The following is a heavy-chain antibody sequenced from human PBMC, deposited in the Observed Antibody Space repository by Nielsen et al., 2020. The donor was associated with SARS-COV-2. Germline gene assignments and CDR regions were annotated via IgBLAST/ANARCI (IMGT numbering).Heavy chain of an antibody. D-gene: IGHD3-10*01. CDR2: IYYSGST. J-gene: IGHJ5*02. Sequence: ESLKISCLVSGGSISSSSYYWGWIRQPPGKGLEWIGSIYYSGSTYYNPSLKSRVTISVDTSKNQFSLKLSSVTAADTAVYYCARLWFGDVNWFDPWDQGTLVTVSS. CDR1: GGSISSSSYY. CDR3: ARLWFGDVNWFDP. V-gene: IGHV4-39*01.